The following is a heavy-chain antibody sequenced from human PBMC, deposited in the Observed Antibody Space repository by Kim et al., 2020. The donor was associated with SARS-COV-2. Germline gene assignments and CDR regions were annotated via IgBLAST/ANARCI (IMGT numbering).Heavy chain of an antibody. Sequence: GGSLRLSCAASGFTVSSNYMSWVRQAPGKGLEWVSVIYSGGSTYYEDSVKGRFTISRDNSKNTLYLQMNSLRAEDRAVYYCASPSGWYRLAFDIWGQGTIVTVSS. D-gene: IGHD6-19*01. CDR3: ASPSGWYRLAFDI. J-gene: IGHJ3*02. CDR1: GFTVSSNY. V-gene: IGHV3-66*01. CDR2: IYSGGST.